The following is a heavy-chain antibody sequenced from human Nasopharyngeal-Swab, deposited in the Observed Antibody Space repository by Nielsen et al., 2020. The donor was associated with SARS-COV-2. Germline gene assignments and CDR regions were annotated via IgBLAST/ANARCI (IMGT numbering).Heavy chain of an antibody. D-gene: IGHD3-3*01. CDR1: GGSISSSSYY. CDR3: ARRARFDFWSGHGAFDI. V-gene: IGHV4-39*07. J-gene: IGHJ3*02. CDR2: IYYSGST. Sequence: SETLSLTCTVSGGSISSSSYYWGWIRQPPGKGLEWIGSIYYSGSTYYNPSLKSRVTISVDTSKNQFSLKLGSVTAADTAVYYCARRARFDFWSGHGAFDIWGQGTMVTVSS.